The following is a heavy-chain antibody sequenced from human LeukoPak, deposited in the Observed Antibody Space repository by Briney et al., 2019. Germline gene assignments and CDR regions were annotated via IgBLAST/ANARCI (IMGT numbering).Heavy chain of an antibody. Sequence: GGSLRLSCAASGFTVITNDMTWVRQAPGKGLEWVSVLYSDGNTKYADSVQGRFTISRDNSKNTLSVQMNSLRAEDTAVYYCAKANYSGSYYFDSWGQGTLVTVSS. CDR3: AKANYSGSYYFDS. J-gene: IGHJ4*02. V-gene: IGHV3-53*01. D-gene: IGHD1-26*01. CDR1: GFTVITND. CDR2: LYSDGNT.